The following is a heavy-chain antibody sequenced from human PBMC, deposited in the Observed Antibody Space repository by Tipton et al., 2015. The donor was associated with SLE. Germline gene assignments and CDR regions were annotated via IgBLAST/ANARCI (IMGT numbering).Heavy chain of an antibody. CDR2: IYHTGTT. Sequence: TLSLTCTVSGDTIRSHYWNWIRQPPGKGLEWIANIYHTGTTDSNPSLKSRVTLSVDTSKNQFSLKLSSVTAADTAVYYCARDRTVTHDAFDIWGQGTMVTVSS. V-gene: IGHV4-59*11. CDR1: GDTIRSHY. CDR3: ARDRTVTHDAFDI. J-gene: IGHJ3*02. D-gene: IGHD4-17*01.